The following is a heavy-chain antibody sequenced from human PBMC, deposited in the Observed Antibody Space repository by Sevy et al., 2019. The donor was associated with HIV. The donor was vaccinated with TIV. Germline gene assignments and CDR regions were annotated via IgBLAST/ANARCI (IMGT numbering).Heavy chain of an antibody. Sequence: ASVKVSCKASGYTFTSYGISWVRQAPGQGLEWMGWISAYNGNTNYAQKLQGRVTMTTDTSTSKAYMELRSLGSDDTAVYYCARDRGEQWLVYFDYWGQGTLVTVSS. J-gene: IGHJ4*02. CDR1: GYTFTSYG. CDR3: ARDRGEQWLVYFDY. V-gene: IGHV1-18*01. CDR2: ISAYNGNT. D-gene: IGHD6-19*01.